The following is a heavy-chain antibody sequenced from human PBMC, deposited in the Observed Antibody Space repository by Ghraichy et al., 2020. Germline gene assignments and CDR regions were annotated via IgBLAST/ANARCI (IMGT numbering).Heavy chain of an antibody. CDR2: IRYDGSNK. CDR1: GFTFSSYG. J-gene: IGHJ4*02. V-gene: IGHV3-30*02. Sequence: GGSLRLSCAASGFTFSSYGMHWVRQAPGKGLEWVAFIRYDGSNKYYAESVKGRFTISRDNSKNTLYLQMNSLRAEVTAVYYCAKGLGEWLGVDYWGQGTLVTVSS. D-gene: IGHD3-3*01. CDR3: AKGLGEWLGVDY.